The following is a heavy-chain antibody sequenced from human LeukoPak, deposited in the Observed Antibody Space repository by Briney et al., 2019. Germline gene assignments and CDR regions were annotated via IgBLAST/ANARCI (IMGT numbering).Heavy chain of an antibody. V-gene: IGHV3-30*04. Sequence: GGSLRLSCAAPGFTFSSYAMHWVRQAPGKGLEWVAVISYDGSNKYYADSVKGRFTISRDNSKNTLYLQMNSLRAEDTAVYYCARESGRIDSSGYYQSHYFDYWGQGTLVTVSS. J-gene: IGHJ4*02. CDR2: ISYDGSNK. CDR1: GFTFSSYA. CDR3: ARESGRIDSSGYYQSHYFDY. D-gene: IGHD3-22*01.